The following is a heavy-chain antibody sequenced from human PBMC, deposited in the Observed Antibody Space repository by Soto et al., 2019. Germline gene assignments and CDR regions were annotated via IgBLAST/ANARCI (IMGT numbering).Heavy chain of an antibody. V-gene: IGHV4-59*01. Sequence: QVELQESGPGLVKPSETLSLTCTVSGGSISGYYWSWIRQPPGKGLEWIGYIYYSGSTNYNPSLKSRVTIPVHRSKNQLSLKVSSVTAADTAVYFCARVGVTTISVFGGDFDLWGRGTLVTVSS. CDR1: GGSISGYY. CDR3: ARVGVTTISVFGGDFDL. CDR2: IYYSGST. D-gene: IGHD3-10*02. J-gene: IGHJ2*01.